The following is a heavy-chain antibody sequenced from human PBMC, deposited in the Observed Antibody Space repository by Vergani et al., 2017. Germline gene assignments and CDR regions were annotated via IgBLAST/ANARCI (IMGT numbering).Heavy chain of an antibody. J-gene: IGHJ4*02. Sequence: QVQLVESGGGVVQPGRSLRLSCAASGFTFSSYAMHWVRQAPGKGLEWVAVISYDGSNKYYADSVKGRFTISRDNSKNTLYLQMNSLRAEDTAVYYCARGYSYGPQEYYFDYWGQGTLVTVSS. CDR1: GFTFSSYA. CDR2: ISYDGSNK. V-gene: IGHV3-30*01. CDR3: ARGYSYGPQEYYFDY. D-gene: IGHD5-18*01.